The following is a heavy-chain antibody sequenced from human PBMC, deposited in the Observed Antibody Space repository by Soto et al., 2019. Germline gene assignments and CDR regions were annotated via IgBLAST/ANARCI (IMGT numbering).Heavy chain of an antibody. Sequence: PSAILSLTCTVSGGSISSGDYYWSWIRQPPGKGLEWIGYIYYSGSTYYNPSLKSRVTISVDKSKNQFSLKLSSVTAADTAVYYCAGHTYYYDSSGYPAFDPWGQGTLVTVSS. V-gene: IGHV4-30-4*01. CDR3: AGHTYYYDSSGYPAFDP. D-gene: IGHD3-22*01. CDR1: GGSISSGDYY. J-gene: IGHJ5*02. CDR2: IYYSGST.